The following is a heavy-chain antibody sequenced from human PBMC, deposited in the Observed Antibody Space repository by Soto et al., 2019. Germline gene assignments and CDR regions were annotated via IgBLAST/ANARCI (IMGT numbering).Heavy chain of an antibody. CDR1: GFNFDNSY. J-gene: IGHJ4*02. CDR3: SKNNVAPAFVGFEY. D-gene: IGHD2-2*01. CDR2: LYSGGQT. Sequence: GGSLRLSCAVSGFNFDNSYMSWVRQAPGKGPEWVSILYSGGQTYYTESVRGRFTISRDISKNTLDLQMNRLTADDTAVYYCSKNNVAPAFVGFEYWGQGTLVTVSS. V-gene: IGHV3-53*01.